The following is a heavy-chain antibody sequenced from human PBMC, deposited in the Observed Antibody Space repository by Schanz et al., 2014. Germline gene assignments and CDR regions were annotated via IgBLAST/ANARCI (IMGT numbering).Heavy chain of an antibody. CDR1: RFTFNAYD. CDR2: ISHDGSNK. J-gene: IGHJ4*02. V-gene: IGHV3-30*18. CDR3: VKGGTNTLDS. Sequence: QVHLVESGGGVVRPGGSLRLSCAASRFTFNAYDMYWIPQAPGKGLEWVALISHDGSNKNSADSVKGRFTISRDNSKNTLYLQMNSLRGDDTAIYYCVKGGTNTLDSWGQGTLVTVSS.